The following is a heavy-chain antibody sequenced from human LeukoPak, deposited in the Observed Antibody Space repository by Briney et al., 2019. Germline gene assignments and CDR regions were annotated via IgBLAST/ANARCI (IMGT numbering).Heavy chain of an antibody. CDR2: IRYDGSNK. CDR1: GFTFSSYG. D-gene: IGHD3-3*01. CDR3: AKNDVDFWCPYYYMDV. V-gene: IGHV3-30*02. J-gene: IGHJ6*03. Sequence: GGSLRLSCAASGFTFSSYGMHWVRQAPGKGLEWVAFIRYDGSNKYYADSVKGRFTISRDNSKNTLYLQMNRLRAEDTAVYYCAKNDVDFWCPYYYMDVWGKGTTVTVSS.